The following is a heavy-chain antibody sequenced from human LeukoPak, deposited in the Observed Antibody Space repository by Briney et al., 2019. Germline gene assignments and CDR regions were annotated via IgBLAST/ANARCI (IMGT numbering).Heavy chain of an antibody. V-gene: IGHV4-61*02. CDR3: ARDRSSSGYFDY. CDR1: GGSISSSSYY. D-gene: IGHD6-13*01. Sequence: SETLSLTCTVSGGSISSSSYYWRWIRQPAGKGLEWIGRIYTSGSTNYNPSLKSRVTISVDTSKNQFSLKLSSVTAADTAVYYCARDRSSSGYFDYWGQGTLVTVSS. J-gene: IGHJ4*02. CDR2: IYTSGST.